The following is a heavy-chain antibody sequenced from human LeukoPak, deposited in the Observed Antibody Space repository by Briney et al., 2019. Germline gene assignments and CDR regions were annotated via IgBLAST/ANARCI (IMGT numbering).Heavy chain of an antibody. CDR3: ARHRLLWSGESIRPVAAFDI. J-gene: IGHJ3*02. CDR2: IYPGDSDT. D-gene: IGHD3-10*01. CDR1: GYSFTSYW. V-gene: IGHV5-51*01. Sequence: GESLKISCKGSGYSFTSYWIGWVRQMPGKGLEWMGIIYPGDSDTRYSPSFQGQVTISADKSISTAYLQWSSLKASDTAMYYCARHRLLWSGESIRPVAAFDIWGQGTMVTVSS.